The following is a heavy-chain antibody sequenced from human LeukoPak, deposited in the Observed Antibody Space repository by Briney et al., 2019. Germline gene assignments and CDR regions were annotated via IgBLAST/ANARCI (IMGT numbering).Heavy chain of an antibody. CDR1: GGSISIGGYS. J-gene: IGHJ2*01. D-gene: IGHD3-10*01. Sequence: SETLSLTCAVSGGSISIGGYSWSWIRQPPGKGLEWIGYIYHSGSTYYNPSLKSRVTISVDRPKNQFSLILNSVTAADTAVYYCATNPVCGSGSSFDLWGRGTLDSVSS. CDR2: IYHSGST. CDR3: ATNPVCGSGSSFDL. V-gene: IGHV4-30-2*01.